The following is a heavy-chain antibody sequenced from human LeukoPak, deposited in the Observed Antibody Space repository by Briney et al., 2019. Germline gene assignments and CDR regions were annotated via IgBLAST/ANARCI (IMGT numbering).Heavy chain of an antibody. J-gene: IGHJ4*02. CDR1: GFTFSSYG. V-gene: IGHV3-23*01. Sequence: GGTLRLSCAASGFTFSSYGMSWVRQAPGKGLEWVSAISGSGGSTYYADSVKGRFTISRDNSKNTLYLQMNSLRAEDTAVYYCAKRFYIVVDAPLDYWGQGTLVTVSS. CDR3: AKRFYIVVDAPLDY. CDR2: ISGSGGST. D-gene: IGHD2-2*01.